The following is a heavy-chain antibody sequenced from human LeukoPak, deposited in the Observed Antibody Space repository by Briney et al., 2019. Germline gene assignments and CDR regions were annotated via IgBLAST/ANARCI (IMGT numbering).Heavy chain of an antibody. J-gene: IGHJ4*02. Sequence: GRSLRLSCAASGFSFDDYAMHWVRQAPGKGLEWVSGIGWNGGGIVYADSVKGRFTISRDNTKNSLYLQMNSLGVEDTALYYCGKLTAAGFVDYWGQGTLVTVSS. V-gene: IGHV3-9*01. CDR2: IGWNGGGI. CDR3: GKLTAAGFVDY. CDR1: GFSFDDYA. D-gene: IGHD6-13*01.